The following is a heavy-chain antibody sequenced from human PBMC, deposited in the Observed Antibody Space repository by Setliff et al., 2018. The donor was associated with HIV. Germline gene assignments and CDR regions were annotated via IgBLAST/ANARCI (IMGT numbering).Heavy chain of an antibody. CDR2: IYYSGST. J-gene: IGHJ4*02. D-gene: IGHD3-22*01. V-gene: IGHV4-59*02. CDR1: SGSVNNYW. CDR3: ARLGDYDSSGYSWFDY. Sequence: ETLSITCNVSSGSVNNYWWTWIRQPPGKGLEWIGYIYYSGSTYYNPSLKSRVTISVDTSKNQFSLMLSSVTAADTAVYYCARLGDYDSSGYSWFDYWGQGTLVTVSS.